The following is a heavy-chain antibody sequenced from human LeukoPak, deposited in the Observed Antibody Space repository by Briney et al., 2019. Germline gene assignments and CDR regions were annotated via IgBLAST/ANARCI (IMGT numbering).Heavy chain of an antibody. J-gene: IGHJ4*02. Sequence: PSETLSLTCTVSGGSISSGDYYWSWIRQPPGKGLEWIGYIYYSGSTYYNPSLKSRVTISVDTSKNQFSLKLSSVTAADTAVYYCARRGYSYAGGDYYFDYWGQGTLVTVSS. D-gene: IGHD5-18*01. CDR3: ARRGYSYAGGDYYFDY. CDR2: IYYSGST. CDR1: GGSISSGDYY. V-gene: IGHV4-30-4*08.